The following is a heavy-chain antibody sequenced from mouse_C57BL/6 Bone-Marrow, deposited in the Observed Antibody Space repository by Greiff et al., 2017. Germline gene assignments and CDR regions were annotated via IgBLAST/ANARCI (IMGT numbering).Heavy chain of an antibody. D-gene: IGHD2-5*01. CDR3: AKPYYSNYWYYDV. J-gene: IGHJ1*03. Sequence: VQLQQSGAGLVKPGASVKMSCTASGYTFTSYWITWVQQRPGQGLEWIGDISPGSGSTNYNEKFKGKATLPVDTSSSTAYMQLSSLTSEDSAVYSGAKPYYSNYWYYDVWGRGTAVTVTS. CDR1: GYTFTSYW. CDR2: ISPGSGST. V-gene: IGHV1-55*01.